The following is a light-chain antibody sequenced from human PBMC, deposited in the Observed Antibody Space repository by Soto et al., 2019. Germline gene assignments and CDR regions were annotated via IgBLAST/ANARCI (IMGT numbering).Light chain of an antibody. J-gene: IGKJ4*01. CDR2: GTS. V-gene: IGKV3-20*01. CDR3: QQYGSSIT. CDR1: QSISNRY. Sequence: EIVLTQSPGSLSLSPGERVTLSCRASQSISNRYLAWYQHRPGQAPRLLIYGTSSRASGVPDRFSASGAGTDFILTISRLEPEDFEIYYCQQYGSSITFGGGTKVEIK.